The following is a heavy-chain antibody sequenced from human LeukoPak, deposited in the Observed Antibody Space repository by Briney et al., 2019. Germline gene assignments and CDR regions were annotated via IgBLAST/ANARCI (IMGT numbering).Heavy chain of an antibody. V-gene: IGHV3-49*04. CDR1: GFTFGDYA. J-gene: IGHJ4*02. Sequence: GGSLRLSCTASGFTFGDYAMSWVRQAPGKGLEWVGFIRSKAYGGRTEYAASVKGRFTISRDDSKSIAYLQMNSLKTEDTAVYYCTRGRGSSGTPYWGQGTLVTVSS. D-gene: IGHD3-10*01. CDR2: IRSKAYGGRT. CDR3: TRGRGSSGTPY.